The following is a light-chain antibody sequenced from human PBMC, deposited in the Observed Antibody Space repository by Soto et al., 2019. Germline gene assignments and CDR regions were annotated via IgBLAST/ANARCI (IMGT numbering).Light chain of an antibody. CDR2: DAS. V-gene: IGKV1-5*01. Sequence: DIQMTQSPSTLSASVGDRVTITCRASQSISSWLAWYQQKPGKAPKLLIYDASSLESGVPSRFSGSGSGTEFTLTISSLQTDDFATYYCQQYNSYSGTFGQGTKVEIK. CDR1: QSISSW. CDR3: QQYNSYSGT. J-gene: IGKJ1*01.